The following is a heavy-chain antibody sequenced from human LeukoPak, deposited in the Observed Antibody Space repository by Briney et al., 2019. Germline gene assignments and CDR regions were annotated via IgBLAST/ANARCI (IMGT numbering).Heavy chain of an antibody. CDR3: ASDYGEEGGDAFDI. D-gene: IGHD4-17*01. CDR2: INSDGSST. CDR1: GFTFSSYW. V-gene: IGHV3-74*01. Sequence: GGSLRLSCAASGFTFSSYWMHWVRQAPGKGLAWVSRINSDGSSTSYADSVKGRFTISRDNAKNTLYLQMNSLRAEDTAVYYCASDYGEEGGDAFDIWGQGTMVTVSS. J-gene: IGHJ3*02.